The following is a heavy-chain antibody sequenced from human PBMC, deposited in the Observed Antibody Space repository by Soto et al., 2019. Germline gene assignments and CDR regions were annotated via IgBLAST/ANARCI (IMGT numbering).Heavy chain of an antibody. CDR2: IWYDGSNK. Sequence: QVQLVESGGGVVQPGRSLRLSCAASGFTFSSYGMHWVRQAPGKGLEWVAVIWYDGSNKYYADSVKGRFTISRDNSKNTLDLQMNSLRAEDTAVYYCARAKRRFGEPLGAFDIWGQGTMVTVSS. J-gene: IGHJ3*02. D-gene: IGHD3-10*01. V-gene: IGHV3-33*01. CDR1: GFTFSSYG. CDR3: ARAKRRFGEPLGAFDI.